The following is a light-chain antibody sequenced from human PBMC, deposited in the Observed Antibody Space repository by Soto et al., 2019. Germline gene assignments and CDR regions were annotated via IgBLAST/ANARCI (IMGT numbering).Light chain of an antibody. V-gene: IGLV2-14*01. CDR1: SSDVGGYNY. J-gene: IGLJ2*01. CDR3: SSYTSSSTLVV. CDR2: YVS. Sequence: QSALTQPASVSGSPGQSITISCTGTSSDVGGYNYVSWYQQHLGKAPKLMIYYVSNRPSGVSNRFAGSKSGNTASLTISGLQAEDEADYYCSSYTSSSTLVVFGGGTKLTVL.